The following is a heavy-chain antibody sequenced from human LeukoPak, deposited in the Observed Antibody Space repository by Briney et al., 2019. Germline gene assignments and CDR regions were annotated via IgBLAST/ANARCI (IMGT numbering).Heavy chain of an antibody. CDR2: IYTSGST. V-gene: IGHV4-61*02. D-gene: IGHD6-19*01. Sequence: PSETLSLTCTVSGGSISSGSYYWSWIRQPAGKGLEWIGRIYTSGSTHYNPSLKSRVTISVDTSKNQFSLKLSSVTAADTAVYYCARAVQQWLPPAAFDIWGQGTMVTVSS. CDR3: ARAVQQWLPPAAFDI. J-gene: IGHJ3*02. CDR1: GGSISSGSYY.